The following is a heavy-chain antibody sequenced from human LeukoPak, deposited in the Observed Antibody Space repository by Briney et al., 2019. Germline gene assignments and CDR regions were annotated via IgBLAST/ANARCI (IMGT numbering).Heavy chain of an antibody. V-gene: IGHV3-48*03. CDR2: ISSSGSTI. D-gene: IGHD3-10*02. Sequence: PGGSLRLSCAASGFTYSSYEMNWVRQAPGKGLEWVSYISSSGSTIYYADSVKGRFTISRDNAKNSLYLPMNSLRADDTAGYYCAGIGISMIGGVWGKGTTVTISS. CDR1: GFTYSSYE. J-gene: IGHJ6*04. CDR3: AGIGISMIGGV.